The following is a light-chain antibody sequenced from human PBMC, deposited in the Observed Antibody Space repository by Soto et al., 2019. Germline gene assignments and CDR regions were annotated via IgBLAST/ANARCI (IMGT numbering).Light chain of an antibody. CDR2: GAS. Sequence: IATTQPPSTPSASPGERATFSCRASQSVSSNLAWYQQKPGQAPRLLIYGASSRATGIPDRFSGSGSETEFTLTIRNLQPDDFATYYCQQYNSFPWTFGLGTKVDIK. V-gene: IGKV3D-15*01. J-gene: IGKJ1*01. CDR1: QSVSSN. CDR3: QQYNSFPWT.